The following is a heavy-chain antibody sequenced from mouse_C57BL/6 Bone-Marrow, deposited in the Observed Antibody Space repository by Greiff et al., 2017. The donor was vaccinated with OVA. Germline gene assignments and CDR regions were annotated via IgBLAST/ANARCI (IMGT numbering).Heavy chain of an antibody. CDR1: GFNIKDDY. CDR3: TTPGSSSPDY. V-gene: IGHV14-4*01. J-gene: IGHJ2*01. Sequence: VQLQQSGAELVRPGASVKLSCTASGFNIKDDYMHWVKQRPDQGLEWIGWIDPENGDTEYASKFQGKATITADTSSNTAYLQLSSLTSEDTAVYYCTTPGSSSPDYWGQGTNLTVSS. CDR2: IDPENGDT. D-gene: IGHD1-1*01.